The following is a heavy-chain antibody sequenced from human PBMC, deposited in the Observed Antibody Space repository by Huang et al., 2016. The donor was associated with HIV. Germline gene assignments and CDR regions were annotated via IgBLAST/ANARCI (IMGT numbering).Heavy chain of an antibody. CDR2: IIPIFGTP. CDR1: GGTFNNA. J-gene: IGHJ4*02. V-gene: IGHV1-69*13. Sequence: QVQLVQSGAEVKKPGSSVKVSCKVSGGTFNNAISWVRQAPGQGLDGIGGIIPIFGTPNYARKFQGRVTITADESTSIAYMELSSLRSEDTAVYYCARGAPDLDSHLDHWGQGTLVTVSS. D-gene: IGHD3-3*01. CDR3: ARGAPDLDSHLDH.